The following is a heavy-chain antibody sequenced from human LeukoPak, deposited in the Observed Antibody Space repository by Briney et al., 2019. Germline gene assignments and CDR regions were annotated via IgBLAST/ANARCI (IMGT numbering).Heavy chain of an antibody. J-gene: IGHJ5*02. CDR2: ISNYNGYP. CDR3: ARYRLSDSPINWFDP. D-gene: IGHD3-22*01. V-gene: IGHV1-18*01. Sequence: ASVKVSCKASGYIFSNYGINWVRQAPGQGLEWMGWISNYNGYPNYAQKLQDRVTMTTDTSTNTAYMELRSLRSDDTAVYYCARYRLSDSPINWFDPWGQGTLVTVSS. CDR1: GYIFSNYG.